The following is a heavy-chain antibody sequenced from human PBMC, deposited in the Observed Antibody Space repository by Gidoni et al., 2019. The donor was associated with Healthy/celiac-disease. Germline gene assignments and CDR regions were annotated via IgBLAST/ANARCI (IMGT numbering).Heavy chain of an antibody. V-gene: IGHV4-34*01. D-gene: IGHD3-9*01. CDR2: INHSGST. J-gene: IGHJ6*02. CDR1: GGSFSGYY. CDR3: ASPYYDILTGYYRDYYYYGMDV. Sequence: QVQLQQWGAGLLKPSETLSITCAVYGGSFSGYYWSWTRQPPGKGLEWIGEINHSGSTNDNPSLKSRVTISVDTSKNQFSLKLSSVTAADTAVYYCASPYYDILTGYYRDYYYYGMDVWGQGTTVTVSS.